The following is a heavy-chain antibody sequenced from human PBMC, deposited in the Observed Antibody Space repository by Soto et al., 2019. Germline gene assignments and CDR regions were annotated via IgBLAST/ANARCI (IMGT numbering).Heavy chain of an antibody. CDR2: IKQDGSEK. CDR1: GFTFSSYW. Sequence: EVQLVESGGGLVQPGGSLRLSCAASGFTFSSYWMSWVRQAPGKGLEWVANIKQDGSEKYYVDSVKGRFTISRDNAKNSLYLQINSLRAEDTAVYYCARVQDDFWSGYYTGWFDPWGQGTLVTVSS. V-gene: IGHV3-7*01. J-gene: IGHJ5*02. CDR3: ARVQDDFWSGYYTGWFDP. D-gene: IGHD3-3*01.